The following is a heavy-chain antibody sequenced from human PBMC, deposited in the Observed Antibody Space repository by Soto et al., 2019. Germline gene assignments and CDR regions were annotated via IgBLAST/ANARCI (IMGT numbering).Heavy chain of an antibody. Sequence: SETLSLTCTISGGSISSYYWSWIRQPPGKGLEWIGYIYYSGSTNYNPSLKSRVTISVDTSKNQFSLKLSSVTAADTAVYYCARDKSSWFNYYYGMDVWGQGTTVTVSS. CDR1: GGSISSYY. J-gene: IGHJ6*02. CDR3: ARDKSSWFNYYYGMDV. D-gene: IGHD6-13*01. CDR2: IYYSGST. V-gene: IGHV4-59*01.